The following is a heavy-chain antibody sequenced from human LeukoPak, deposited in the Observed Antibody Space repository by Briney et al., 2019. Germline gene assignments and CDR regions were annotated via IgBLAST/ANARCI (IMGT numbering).Heavy chain of an antibody. CDR2: IWYDGSNK. V-gene: IGHV3-33*01. J-gene: IGHJ4*02. CDR1: GFTFSSYG. CDR3: ARENWNGPSIRYYFDY. Sequence: PEGSLRLSCAASGFTFSSYGMHWVRQAPGKGLEWVAVIWYDGSNKYYADSVKGRFTISRDNSKNTLYLQMNRLRAEDTAVYYCARENWNGPSIRYYFDYWGQGTLVTVSS. D-gene: IGHD1-1*01.